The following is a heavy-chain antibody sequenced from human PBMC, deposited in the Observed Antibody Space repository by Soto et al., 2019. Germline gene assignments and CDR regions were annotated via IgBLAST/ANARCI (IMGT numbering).Heavy chain of an antibody. CDR3: AREERFPRSWFDT. D-gene: IGHD3-10*01. CDR2: IYTTGST. J-gene: IGHJ5*02. V-gene: IGHV4-4*07. Sequence: SETLSLTCTVSGGSMSNYYWSWIRQPAGKGLEWIGRIYTTGSTHYNPSLKSRVTLSIDMSKNQFSLKLNSVTAADTAMYFCAREERFPRSWFDTWGQGTQITVSS. CDR1: GGSMSNYY.